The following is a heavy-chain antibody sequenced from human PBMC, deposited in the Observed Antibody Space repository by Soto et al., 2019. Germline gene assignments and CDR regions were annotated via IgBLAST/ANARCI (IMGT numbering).Heavy chain of an antibody. CDR3: ARDPITGTTGNWFDP. CDR2: ISSSSSTI. Sequence: GGSLRLSCAASGFTFSSYSMNWVRQAPGKGLEWVSYISSSSSTIYYADSVKGRFTISRDNAKNSLYLQMNSLRAEDTAVYYCARDPITGTTGNWFDPWGQGTLVTVSS. CDR1: GFTFSSYS. V-gene: IGHV3-48*01. D-gene: IGHD1-7*01. J-gene: IGHJ5*02.